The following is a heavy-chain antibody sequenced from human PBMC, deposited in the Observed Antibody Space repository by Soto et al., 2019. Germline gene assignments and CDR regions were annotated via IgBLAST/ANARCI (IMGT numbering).Heavy chain of an antibody. CDR3: ASQMNTDAFDI. Sequence: QVQLVQSGAEVKKPGASVKVSCKASGYTFTSYHMHWVRQAPGQGLEWMGIINPTGGSTTYAQEFQGRVTMTRDTSASTVYMELSSLRSDDTAVYYCASQMNTDAFDIWGQGTMITVSS. CDR1: GYTFTSYH. CDR2: INPTGGST. J-gene: IGHJ3*02. V-gene: IGHV1-46*01.